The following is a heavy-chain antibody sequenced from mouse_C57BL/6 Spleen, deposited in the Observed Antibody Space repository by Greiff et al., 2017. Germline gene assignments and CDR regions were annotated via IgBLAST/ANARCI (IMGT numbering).Heavy chain of an antibody. V-gene: IGHV1-39*01. Sequence: VHVKQSGPELVKPGASVKISCKASGYSFTDYNMNWVKQSNGKSLEWIGVINPNYGTTSYNQKFKGKATLTVDQSSSTAYMQLNSLTSEDSAVYYCARDYYYGSSPTAWFAYWGQGTLVTVSA. CDR2: INPNYGTT. CDR1: GYSFTDYN. D-gene: IGHD1-1*01. J-gene: IGHJ3*01. CDR3: ARDYYYGSSPTAWFAY.